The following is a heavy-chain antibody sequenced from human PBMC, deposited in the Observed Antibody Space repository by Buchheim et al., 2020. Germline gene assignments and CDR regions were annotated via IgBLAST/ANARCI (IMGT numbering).Heavy chain of an antibody. D-gene: IGHD4-23*01. CDR2: IYYSGST. CDR3: ARDRGVSYYGMDV. V-gene: IGHV4-31*03. Sequence: QVQLQESGPGLVKPSETLSLTCSVSGGSIRSNYWSWIRQHPGKGLEWIGYIYYSGSTYYNPSLKSRVTISVDTSKNQFSLKLSSVTAADTAVYYCARDRGVSYYGMDVWGQGTT. CDR1: GGSIRSNY. J-gene: IGHJ6*02.